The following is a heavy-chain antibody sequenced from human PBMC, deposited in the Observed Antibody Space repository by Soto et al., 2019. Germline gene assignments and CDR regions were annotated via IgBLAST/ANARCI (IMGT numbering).Heavy chain of an antibody. V-gene: IGHV2-26*01. CDR3: ARFTMFRGELSNYYYGMDV. CDR1: GFSLSNARMA. J-gene: IGHJ6*02. CDR2: IFSTDEK. D-gene: IGHD3-10*01. Sequence: QVTLKESGPVMVKATETLAVTCTVSGFSLSNARMAVSWIRQPPGKALEWLAHIFSTDEKSYNTSLKTRPTISKDTSTSQVDITMTNVDPLNTATYYCARFTMFRGELSNYYYGMDVWGQGTTVTVSS.